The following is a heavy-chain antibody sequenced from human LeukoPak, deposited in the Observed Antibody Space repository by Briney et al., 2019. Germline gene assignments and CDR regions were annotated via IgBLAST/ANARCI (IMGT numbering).Heavy chain of an antibody. CDR1: GFIFTDHW. V-gene: IGHV3-7*01. J-gene: IGHJ4*02. CDR3: ARAVDVADY. D-gene: IGHD3-16*01. Sequence: PGGSLRLSCVASGFIFTDHWMSWVRQAPGKGLDWVANIKEDESAKFYADSVRGRFTISRDNAKNSVYLEMNNVRVEDTAVYYCARAVDVADYWGRGTLVTVSS. CDR2: IKEDESAK.